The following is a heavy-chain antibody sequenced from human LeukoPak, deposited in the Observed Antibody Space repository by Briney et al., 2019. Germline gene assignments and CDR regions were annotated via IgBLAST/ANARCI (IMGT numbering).Heavy chain of an antibody. J-gene: IGHJ5*02. CDR2: INHSGST. CDR3: ASRRLHYYDSRKNNWFDP. CDR1: GGSFSGYY. V-gene: IGHV4-34*01. Sequence: SETLSPTCAVYGGSFSGYYWSWIRQPPGKGLEWIGEINHSGSTNYNPSLKSRVTISVDTSKNQFSLKLSSVTAADTAVYYCASRRLHYYDSRKNNWFDPWGQGTLVTVSS. D-gene: IGHD3-22*01.